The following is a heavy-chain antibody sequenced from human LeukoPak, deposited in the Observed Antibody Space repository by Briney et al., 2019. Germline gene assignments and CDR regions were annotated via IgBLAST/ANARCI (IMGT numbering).Heavy chain of an antibody. J-gene: IGHJ4*02. CDR1: GDSVSNLYPY. D-gene: IGHD5-12*01. V-gene: IGHV4-61*03. Sequence: PSDTLSLTCSVSGDSVSNLYPYWSWIRQPPGKGLEWIGHVFQSGSTHYNPSLKSRVTISADTSRNHFFLRMSSVTAADTAVYYCARGRGFGFGIDYWGQGNLVTVSS. CDR3: ARGRGFGFGIDY. CDR2: VFQSGST.